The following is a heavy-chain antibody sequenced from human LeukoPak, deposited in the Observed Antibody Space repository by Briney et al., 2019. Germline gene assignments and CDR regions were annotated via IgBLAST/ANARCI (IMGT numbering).Heavy chain of an antibody. Sequence: ASVKVSCKASGYTFTSYAMHWVRLAPGQRLEWMGWINAGNGNTKYSQKFQGRVTITRDTSASTAYMELSSLRSEDTAVYYCARDGVVVPAAYYCYYYGMDVWGQGTTVTVSS. J-gene: IGHJ6*02. D-gene: IGHD2-2*01. CDR3: ARDGVVVPAAYYCYYYGMDV. V-gene: IGHV1-3*01. CDR2: INAGNGNT. CDR1: GYTFTSYA.